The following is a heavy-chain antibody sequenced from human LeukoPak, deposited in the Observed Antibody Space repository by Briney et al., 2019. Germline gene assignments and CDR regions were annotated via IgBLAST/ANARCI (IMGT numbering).Heavy chain of an antibody. J-gene: IGHJ3*02. Sequence: GGSLRLSCAASGFTFNYFEMNWVRQAPGKGLDWVSYISNSGSAIDYADSVKGRFTISRDNAKNSLYLQMSSLRAEDTAVYYCVRGGGPSYKYNAFDIWGQGTVVIVSS. CDR3: VRGGGPSYKYNAFDI. D-gene: IGHD2-15*01. CDR2: ISNSGSAI. CDR1: GFTFNYFE. V-gene: IGHV3-48*03.